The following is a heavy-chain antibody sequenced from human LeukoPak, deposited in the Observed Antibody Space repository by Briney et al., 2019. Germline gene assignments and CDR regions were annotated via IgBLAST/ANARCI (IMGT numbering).Heavy chain of an antibody. V-gene: IGHV1-18*01. Sequence: ASVKVSCKASGYTFTSYGISWVRQAPGQGLEWMGWISAYNGNTNYAQKLQGRVTMTTDTSTSTAYMELRSLRSDDTAVYYCAKQRDGYNSRPVDYWGQGTLVTVSS. CDR1: GYTFTSYG. CDR2: ISAYNGNT. J-gene: IGHJ4*02. D-gene: IGHD5-24*01. CDR3: AKQRDGYNSRPVDY.